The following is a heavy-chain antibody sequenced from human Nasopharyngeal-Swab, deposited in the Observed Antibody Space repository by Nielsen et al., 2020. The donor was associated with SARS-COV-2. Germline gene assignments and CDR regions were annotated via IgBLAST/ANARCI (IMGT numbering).Heavy chain of an antibody. CDR1: GFTFSNFR. V-gene: IGHV3-48*02. D-gene: IGHD6-13*01. Sequence: GESLKISCAASGFTFSNFRMNWVRQALGKGLEWVSCISSNSDTKYYDESVKGRFTISRDNAKNSLYLQMNSLRHEDTAVYYCARDRIAAAGTFDYWGQGTLVTVSS. J-gene: IGHJ4*02. CDR2: ISSNSDTK. CDR3: ARDRIAAAGTFDY.